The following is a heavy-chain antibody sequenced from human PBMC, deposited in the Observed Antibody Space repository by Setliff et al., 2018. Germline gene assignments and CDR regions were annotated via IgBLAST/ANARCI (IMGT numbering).Heavy chain of an antibody. CDR2: IGPSDSYT. V-gene: IGHV5-10-1*01. D-gene: IGHD3-10*01. Sequence: GESLKISCKGSGYSCTSYWISWVRQMPGKGLEWMGRIGPSDSYTNYSPSFQGNVTISADKSISTAYLQWSSLKASDTAMYYCARHTGNYYGSGSYYKSFGRTRDYYYGMDVWGQGTTVTVSS. J-gene: IGHJ6*02. CDR3: ARHTGNYYGSGSYYKSFGRTRDYYYGMDV. CDR1: GYSCTSYW.